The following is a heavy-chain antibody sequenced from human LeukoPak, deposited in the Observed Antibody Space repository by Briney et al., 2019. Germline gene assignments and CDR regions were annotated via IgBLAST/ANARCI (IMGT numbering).Heavy chain of an antibody. CDR3: ARARFCGGDCYSLRNHYYYMDV. Sequence: KASETLSLTCAVYGGSFSGYYWSWIRQPPGKGLEWIGEINHSGSTNDNPSLKSRVTISVDTSKNQFSLKLSSVTAADTAVYYCARARFCGGDCYSLRNHYYYMDVWGKGTTVTVSS. J-gene: IGHJ6*03. D-gene: IGHD2-21*01. CDR1: GGSFSGYY. V-gene: IGHV4-34*01. CDR2: INHSGST.